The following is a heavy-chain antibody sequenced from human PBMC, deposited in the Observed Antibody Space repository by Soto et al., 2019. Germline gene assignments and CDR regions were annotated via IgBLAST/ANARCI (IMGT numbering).Heavy chain of an antibody. CDR2: ISRSGGST. J-gene: IGHJ6*02. CDR3: AKNFPYYYYGMDV. CDR1: GFTFSNYA. V-gene: IGHV3-23*01. D-gene: IGHD3-3*01. Sequence: GGSLRLSCAASGFTFSNYAMSWVRQAPGKGLEWVSAISRSGGSTYYADSVNGRFNISRDNSKNTLYLQMNSLRAEDTAVYYCAKNFPYYYYGMDVWGQGTTVTVCS.